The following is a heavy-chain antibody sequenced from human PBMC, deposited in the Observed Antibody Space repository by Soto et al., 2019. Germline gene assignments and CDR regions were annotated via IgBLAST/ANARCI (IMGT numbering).Heavy chain of an antibody. CDR2: ISGSGGST. J-gene: IGHJ4*02. Sequence: PGGSLRLSCAASGFTFSSYAMSWVRQAPGKGLEWVSAISGSGGSTYYADSVKGRFTISRDNSKNTLYLQMNSLRAEDTAVYYCAKATYYDSSGYYSSYFDYWGQGTLVTVSS. V-gene: IGHV3-23*01. D-gene: IGHD3-22*01. CDR1: GFTFSSYA. CDR3: AKATYYDSSGYYSSYFDY.